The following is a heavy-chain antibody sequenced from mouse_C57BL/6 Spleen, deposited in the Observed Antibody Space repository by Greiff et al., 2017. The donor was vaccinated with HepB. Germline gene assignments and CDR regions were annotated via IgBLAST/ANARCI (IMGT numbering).Heavy chain of an antibody. V-gene: IGHV1-82*01. CDR3: ASGYYYGSHWYFDV. CDR2: IYPGDGDT. D-gene: IGHD1-1*01. J-gene: IGHJ1*03. Sequence: QVQLKESGPELVKPGASVKISCKASGYAFSSSWMNWVKQRPGKGLEWIGRIYPGDGDTNYNRKFKGKATLTADTSSSTAYMQLSSLTSEDSAVYFCASGYYYGSHWYFDVWGTGTTVTVSS. CDR1: GYAFSSSW.